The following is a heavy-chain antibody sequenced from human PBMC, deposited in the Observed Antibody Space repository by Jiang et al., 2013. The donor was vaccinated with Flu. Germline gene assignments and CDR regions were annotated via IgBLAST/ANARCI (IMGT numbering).Heavy chain of an antibody. CDR3: ARGVPAAP. J-gene: IGHJ5*02. D-gene: IGHD2-2*01. Sequence: GAEVKKPGESLKISCKGSGYSFSSYWIGWVRQMPGKGLEWMGIIFPSDSDTRYSPSFQGQVTFSADKSISTAYPQWNSLKASDTAMYYCARGVPAAPWGQGTLVTVSS. CDR2: IFPSDSDT. CDR1: GYSFSSYW. V-gene: IGHV5-51*01.